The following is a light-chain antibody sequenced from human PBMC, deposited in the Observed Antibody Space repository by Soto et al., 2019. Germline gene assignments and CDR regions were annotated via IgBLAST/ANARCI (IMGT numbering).Light chain of an antibody. J-gene: IGLJ2*01. CDR1: SRDVGGY. CDR3: RSYTSSNTVG. V-gene: IGLV2-14*01. Sequence: QSALTKPASVSGSPGQSITISCTGTSRDVGGYVSWYQQHPGKAPKLMIYEVSNRPSGVSNRFSGSKSGNTASLTISGLQAEDEADYYCRSYTSSNTVGFGGGTKLTVL. CDR2: EVS.